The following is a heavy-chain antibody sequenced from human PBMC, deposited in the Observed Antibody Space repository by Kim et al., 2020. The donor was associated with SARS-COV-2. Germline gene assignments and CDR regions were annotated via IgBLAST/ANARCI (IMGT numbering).Heavy chain of an antibody. V-gene: IGHV1-46*01. D-gene: IGHD5-12*01. CDR1: GYTFTSYY. Sequence: ASVKVSCKASGYTFTSYYMHWVRQAPGQGLEWMGIINPSGGSTSYAQKFQGRVTMTRDTSTSTVYMELSSLRSEDTAVYYCARACLVCGYGGAFDIWGQGTMVTVSS. J-gene: IGHJ3*02. CDR3: ARACLVCGYGGAFDI. CDR2: INPSGGST.